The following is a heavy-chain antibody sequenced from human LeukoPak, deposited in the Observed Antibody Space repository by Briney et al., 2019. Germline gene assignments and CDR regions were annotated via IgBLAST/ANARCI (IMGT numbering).Heavy chain of an antibody. V-gene: IGHV3-9*01. J-gene: IGHJ5*02. CDR1: GFTFDDYA. CDR2: ISWSSDNI. Sequence: GGSLRLSCAASGFTFDDYAMHWVRQAPGKGLEWVSGISWSSDNIDYADSVKGRFTISRDNAKNSLYLQTNSLRAEDTAVYYCAKKSAMGWFDPWGQGTLVTVSS. CDR3: AKKSAMGWFDP. D-gene: IGHD2-2*01.